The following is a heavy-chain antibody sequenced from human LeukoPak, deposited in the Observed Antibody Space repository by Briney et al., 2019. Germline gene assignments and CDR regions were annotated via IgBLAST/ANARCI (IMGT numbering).Heavy chain of an antibody. J-gene: IGHJ6*03. D-gene: IGHD6-19*01. V-gene: IGHV1-69*13. CDR1: GGTFSSYA. CDR3: ARDAAVARLRSYYYYMDV. Sequence: SVKVSCKASGGTFSSYAISWVRQAPGQGLEWMGGIIPIFGTANYAQKFQGRFTITADESTSTAYMELSSLRSEDTAVYYCARDAAVARLRSYYYYMDVWGKGTTVTVSS. CDR2: IIPIFGTA.